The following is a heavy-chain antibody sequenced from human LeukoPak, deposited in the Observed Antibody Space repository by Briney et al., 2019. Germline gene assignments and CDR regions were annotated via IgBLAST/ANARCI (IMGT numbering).Heavy chain of an antibody. D-gene: IGHD6-13*01. CDR2: INPNSGGT. J-gene: IGHJ6*02. CDR3: ASIAADPYYYDMDV. V-gene: IGHV1-2*02. CDR1: GYTFTGYY. Sequence: ASVKVSCKASGYTFTGYYMHWVRQAPGQGLEWMGWINPNSGGTNYAQKFQGGVTMTRDTSISTAYMELSRLRSDDTAVYYCASIAADPYYYDMDVWGQGTTVTVSS.